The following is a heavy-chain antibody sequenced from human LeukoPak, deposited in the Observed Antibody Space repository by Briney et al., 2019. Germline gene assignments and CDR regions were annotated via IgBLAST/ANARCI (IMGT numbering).Heavy chain of an antibody. D-gene: IGHD6-25*01. V-gene: IGHV1-2*02. Sequence: ASVKVSCKTSGYTFTDYYIHWARQAPGQGLEWMGWINPESGGTNYAQKFQGRVTMTRDTSISTAYMELSRLRSDDTAVYYCARDPPSGISDAFDIWGQGTMVTVSS. CDR1: GYTFTDYY. CDR3: ARDPPSGISDAFDI. CDR2: INPESGGT. J-gene: IGHJ3*02.